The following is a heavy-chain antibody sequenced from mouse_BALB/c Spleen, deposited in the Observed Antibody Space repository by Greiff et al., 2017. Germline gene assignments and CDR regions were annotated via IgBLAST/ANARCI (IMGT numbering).Heavy chain of an antibody. CDR2: ILPGSGST. Sequence: QVQLQQPGSELVRPGASVKLSCKASGYTFTSYWMHWVKQRPGQGLEWIGEILPGSGSTNYNEKFKGKATFTADTSSNTAYMQLSSLTSEDSAVYYCARSDGRDYWGQGTTLTVSS. V-gene: IGHV1-9*01. CDR3: ARSDGRDY. D-gene: IGHD2-3*01. J-gene: IGHJ2*01. CDR1: GYTFTSYW.